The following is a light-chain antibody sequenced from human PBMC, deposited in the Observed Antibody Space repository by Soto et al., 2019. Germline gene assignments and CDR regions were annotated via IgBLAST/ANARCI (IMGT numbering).Light chain of an antibody. CDR2: AAS. CDR3: QQYKSELYT. V-gene: IGKV1-12*01. Sequence: DIQLTQSPSSVSASVGDRVSITCRASQTVNTWLAWFQQKPGKAPKLLIYAASTLQSGVPSRFSGSASGTEFTLTISSLQPDDFATYYCQQYKSELYTFGQGTRVEIK. J-gene: IGKJ2*01. CDR1: QTVNTW.